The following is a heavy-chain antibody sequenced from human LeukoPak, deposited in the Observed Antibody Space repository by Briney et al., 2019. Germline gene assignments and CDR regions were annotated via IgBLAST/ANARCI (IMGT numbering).Heavy chain of an antibody. CDR3: ARPTPYCSGGSCYFDY. CDR2: IYQSGRT. D-gene: IGHD2-15*01. V-gene: IGHV4-38-2*01. J-gene: IGHJ4*02. CDR1: GYSISSGYY. Sequence: PSETLSLTCAVSGYSISSGYYWGWIRQPPGKGLEWIGSIYQSGRTYYNPSLKSRVTISVDTSKNQFSLKLSSVTAAGTAVYYCARPTPYCSGGSCYFDYWGQGTLVTVSS.